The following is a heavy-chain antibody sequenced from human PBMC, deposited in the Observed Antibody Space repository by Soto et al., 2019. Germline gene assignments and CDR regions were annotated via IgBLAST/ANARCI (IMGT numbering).Heavy chain of an antibody. CDR3: ARVSVDVPA. CDR1: GPTFIAYY. J-gene: IGHJ4*01. CDR2: IDPKSGCT. Sequence: QLVQSGAEVKKPGASVRVSCKTSGPTFIAYYIHWVRQAPGQGLEWMGWIDPKSGCTTYEQKFLGRVTMTRDTSITTAYMDLIRLTSEDTAVYYFARVSVDVPAWGHGTLITVSA. D-gene: IGHD2-2*01. V-gene: IGHV1-2*02.